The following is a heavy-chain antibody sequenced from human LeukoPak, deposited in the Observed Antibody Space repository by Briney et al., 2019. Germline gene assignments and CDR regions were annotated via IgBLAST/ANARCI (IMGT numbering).Heavy chain of an antibody. CDR3: ARTYCSGGSCHFDY. D-gene: IGHD2-15*01. CDR2: IYYSGTT. V-gene: IGHV4-39*07. Sequence: SETLSLTCTVSGGSISSSSYYWGWIRQPPGKGLEWIGSIYYSGTTDSNPSLKSRVTISVDTSKNQFSLNLGSVPAADTAVYYCARTYCSGGSCHFDYWGQGTLVTVSS. CDR1: GGSISSSSYY. J-gene: IGHJ4*02.